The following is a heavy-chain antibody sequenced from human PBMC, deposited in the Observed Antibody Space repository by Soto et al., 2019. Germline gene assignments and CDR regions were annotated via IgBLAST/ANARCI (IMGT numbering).Heavy chain of an antibody. D-gene: IGHD3-22*01. V-gene: IGHV1-69*13. Sequence: SVKVSCKASGGTFSSYAISWVRQAPGQGLEWMGGIIPIFGTANYAQKFQGRVTITADESTSTAYMELSSLRSEDTAVYYCAREEQQVANHPPAPARYYASSGNPTAFDIWGQGTMVTVSS. J-gene: IGHJ3*02. CDR1: GGTFSSYA. CDR2: IIPIFGTA. CDR3: AREEQQVANHPPAPARYYASSGNPTAFDI.